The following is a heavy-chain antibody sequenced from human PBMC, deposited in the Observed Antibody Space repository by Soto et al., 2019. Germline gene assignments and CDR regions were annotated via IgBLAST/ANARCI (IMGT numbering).Heavy chain of an antibody. J-gene: IGHJ4*02. Sequence: ASVKVSCKASGYTFTSYAMHWVRQAPGQRLEWMGWINAGNGNTKYSQKFQGRVTITRDTSASTAYMELSSLRSEDTAVYYCAFLYGSGSYLPDWGQGTLVTVSS. CDR1: GYTFTSYA. CDR3: AFLYGSGSYLPD. D-gene: IGHD3-10*01. V-gene: IGHV1-3*01. CDR2: INAGNGNT.